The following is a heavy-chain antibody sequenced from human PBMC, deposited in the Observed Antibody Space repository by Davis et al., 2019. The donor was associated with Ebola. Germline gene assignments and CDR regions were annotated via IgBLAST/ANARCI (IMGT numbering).Heavy chain of an antibody. V-gene: IGHV1-2*06. CDR1: GYTFTDYN. CDR2: VILKSGAT. J-gene: IGHJ4*02. CDR3: ARGHNYAHEY. Sequence: SVKVSCKASGYTFTDYNIHWMRQAPGQGLEWLGRVILKSGATNYAQKFQGRVTMTRDTSIRPVYMELSSLRYDDTADYYCARGHNYAHEYWGQGTLVTVSS. D-gene: IGHD4-11*01.